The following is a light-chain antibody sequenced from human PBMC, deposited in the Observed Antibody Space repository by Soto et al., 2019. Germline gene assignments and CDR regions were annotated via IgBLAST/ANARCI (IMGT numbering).Light chain of an antibody. CDR2: EVS. Sequence: QSALTQPASASGSPGQSITISCTGTTSDVGGYNYVSWYQQHPGKAPKLMLYEVSNRPSGVSNRFSGSKSGNTASLTISGLEAEDEGDYYCSSYTRSSTLVFGGGTKLTVL. CDR3: SSYTRSSTLV. CDR1: TSDVGGYNY. J-gene: IGLJ3*02. V-gene: IGLV2-14*01.